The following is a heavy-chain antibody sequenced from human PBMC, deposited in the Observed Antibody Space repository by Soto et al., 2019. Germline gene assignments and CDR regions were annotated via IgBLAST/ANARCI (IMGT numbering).Heavy chain of an antibody. CDR1: GGSFSGYY. V-gene: IGHV4-34*01. Sequence: SETLSLTCAVYGGSFSGYYWSWIRQPPGKGLEWIGEINHSGSTNYNPSLKSRVTISVDTSKNRFSLKLSSVTAADTAVYYCARGLPLTIFGVVTIFDPWGQGTLVTVSS. J-gene: IGHJ5*02. D-gene: IGHD3-3*01. CDR2: INHSGST. CDR3: ARGLPLTIFGVVTIFDP.